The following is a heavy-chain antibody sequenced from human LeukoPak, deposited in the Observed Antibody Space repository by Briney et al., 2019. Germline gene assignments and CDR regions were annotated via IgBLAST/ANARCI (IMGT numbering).Heavy chain of an antibody. CDR2: IYYSGNT. V-gene: IGHV4-39*01. D-gene: IGHD6-13*01. CDR1: GGSISSSSYY. Sequence: TSSETLSLTCGVSGGSISSSSYYWGWIRQPPGKGLEWIGSIYYSGNTYYNPSLKSRVTISVDTSKNQFSLKLSSVTAADTAVYYCASSAGIAAGWGQGTLVTVSS. J-gene: IGHJ4*02. CDR3: ASSAGIAAG.